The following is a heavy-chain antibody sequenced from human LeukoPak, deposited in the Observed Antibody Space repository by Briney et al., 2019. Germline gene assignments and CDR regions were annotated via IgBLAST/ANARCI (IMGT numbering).Heavy chain of an antibody. CDR3: LRQTTNWDPFDY. J-gene: IGHJ4*02. V-gene: IGHV3-7*01. Sequence: GGSLRLSCVASGLTFGSHWMSWVRQAPGKGLEWVANIKQDASVEQYVDSVKGRFTISRDNDKNSVYLQMNSLRGEDTAIYYCLRQTTNWDPFDYWGQGTLVRVSS. CDR1: GLTFGSHW. D-gene: IGHD4-11*01. CDR2: IKQDASVE.